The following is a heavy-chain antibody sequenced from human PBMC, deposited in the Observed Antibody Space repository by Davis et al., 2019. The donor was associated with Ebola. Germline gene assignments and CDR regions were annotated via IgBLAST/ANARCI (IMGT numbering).Heavy chain of an antibody. CDR3: ARASCGRIFCVPDELDY. D-gene: IGHD2/OR15-2a*01. J-gene: IGHJ4*02. CDR1: GYTFSNYV. CDR2: INTKTGNP. Sequence: ASVKVSCKASGYTFSNYVVNWVRQAPGQGLEWMGWINTKTGNPTYAQGFTGRFVFSLDTSVSTAYLQISSLEAEDTAIYYCARASCGRIFCVPDELDYWGQGTLVTVSS. V-gene: IGHV7-4-1*02.